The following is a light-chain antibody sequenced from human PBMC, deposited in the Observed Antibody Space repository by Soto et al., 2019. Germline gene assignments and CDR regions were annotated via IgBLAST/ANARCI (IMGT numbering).Light chain of an antibody. J-gene: IGKJ5*01. CDR1: QDINTY. CDR2: AAS. V-gene: IGKV1-9*01. CDR3: QQRKSYPFT. Sequence: DIQLTQSPSFLSASVGDRVTITCRASQDINTYLAWYQQKPGKAPKLLIFAASTLQNGVPSRFSGSGSGTEFTVKITSLQPEDFEPFYCQQRKSYPFTFGQGPRLEIK.